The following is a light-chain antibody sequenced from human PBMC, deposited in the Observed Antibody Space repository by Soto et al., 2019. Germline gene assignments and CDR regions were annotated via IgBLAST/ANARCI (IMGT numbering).Light chain of an antibody. Sequence: QSALTQPASVSGSLGQSITISCTGTTRDIAGYNYISWYQQLPGKAPKLMMYQVTIRPSGISNRFSGSKSGNTASLTISGLQAEDEADYYCTSFSSSTSLYVFGTGTKLTVL. CDR2: QVT. J-gene: IGLJ1*01. V-gene: IGLV2-14*01. CDR1: TRDIAGYNY. CDR3: TSFSSSTSLYV.